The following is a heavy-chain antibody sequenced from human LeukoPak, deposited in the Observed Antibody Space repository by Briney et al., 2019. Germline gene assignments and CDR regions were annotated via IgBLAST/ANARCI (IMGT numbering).Heavy chain of an antibody. V-gene: IGHV1-46*03. CDR1: GHTFTSNF. J-gene: IGHJ4*02. CDR2: LNPSDGDT. CDR3: AGETDAFDY. Sequence: ASVKVSCKASGHTFTSNFVHWVRQAPGQGLEWMAVLNPSDGDTTYAQKFQGRITMTRDTSTGTVYMELSSLRSEDTALYYCAGETDAFDYWGQGTLVTVSS.